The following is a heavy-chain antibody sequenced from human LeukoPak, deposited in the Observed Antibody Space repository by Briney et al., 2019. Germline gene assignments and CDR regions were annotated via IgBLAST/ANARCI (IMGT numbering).Heavy chain of an antibody. CDR1: GFIFSSYN. D-gene: IGHD1-26*01. CDR3: ARGYTWELLQPFDY. J-gene: IGHJ4*02. CDR2: ISSSNAVI. V-gene: IGHV3-48*04. Sequence: GGSLRLSCAASGFIFSSYNMNWVRQAPGKGLEWISYISSSNAVIYYADSVKGRFTVSRDNAKNSLCLQMNSLRAEDTAVYYCARGYTWELLQPFDYWGQGTLVTVSS.